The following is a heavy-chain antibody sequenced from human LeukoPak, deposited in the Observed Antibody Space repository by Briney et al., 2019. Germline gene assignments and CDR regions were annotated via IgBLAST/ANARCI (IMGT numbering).Heavy chain of an antibody. CDR2: ISYDGSNK. D-gene: IGHD3-22*01. V-gene: IGHV3-30*18. J-gene: IGHJ4*02. CDR1: GFTFNNFG. Sequence: GRSLRLSCAASGFTFNNFGIHWVRQAPGKGLEWVAVISYDGSNKYCVDSVKGRFIISRDNSKNRVYLQMHSLRAEDTAGYYCAKEVLPRDYYDSSGPVDYWGQGTLVTVSS. CDR3: AKEVLPRDYYDSSGPVDY.